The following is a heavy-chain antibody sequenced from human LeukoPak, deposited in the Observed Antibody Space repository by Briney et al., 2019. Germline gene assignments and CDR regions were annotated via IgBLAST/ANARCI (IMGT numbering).Heavy chain of an antibody. CDR2: VYASGST. V-gene: IGHV4-61*02. CDR1: GGSISSGSYY. J-gene: IGHJ4*02. Sequence: PSETLSLTCTVSGGSISSGSYYWSWIRQPAGRGLEWIGRVYASGSTNYNPSLKSRVTISVDTSKNQFSLKLSSVTAADTAVYYCARGGTLGYCSGGSCYPLGYWGQGTLVTVSS. CDR3: ARGGTLGYCSGGSCYPLGY. D-gene: IGHD2-15*01.